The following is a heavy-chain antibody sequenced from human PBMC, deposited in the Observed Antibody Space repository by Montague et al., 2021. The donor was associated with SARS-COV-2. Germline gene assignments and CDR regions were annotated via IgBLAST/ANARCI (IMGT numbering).Heavy chain of an antibody. CDR3: ATQEDPGGCIPGPFDF. D-gene: IGHD6-19*01. V-gene: IGHV4-39*01. Sequence: SETLSLTCTVSGGSISSSSYYWAWIRQPPGKGLEWIGSINYRGSTYYNPSLKSRVFISVDTSKNQLSLTLTSVTAADTAVYYCATQEDPGGCIPGPFDFWGQGTLLSVSS. CDR2: INYRGST. CDR1: GGSISSSSYY. J-gene: IGHJ4*02.